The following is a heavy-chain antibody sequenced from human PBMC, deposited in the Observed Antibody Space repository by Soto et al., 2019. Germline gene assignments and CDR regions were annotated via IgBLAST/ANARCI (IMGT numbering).Heavy chain of an antibody. CDR1: GFAFNKFG. D-gene: IGHD1-26*01. J-gene: IGHJ4*02. V-gene: IGHV3-30*18. Sequence: GGSLRLSCEASGFAFNKFGMHWVRQAPGKGLEWVAFISYDGSYQYYADSVQGRLTITRDNSMNTLNMQLNSLRREDTAVYYCAKGGEVGGVLGDHWGQGTLVTVSS. CDR3: AKGGEVGGVLGDH. CDR2: ISYDGSYQ.